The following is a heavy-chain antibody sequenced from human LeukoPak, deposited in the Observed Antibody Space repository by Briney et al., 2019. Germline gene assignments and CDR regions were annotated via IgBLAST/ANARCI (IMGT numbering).Heavy chain of an antibody. Sequence: GGSLRLSCAASGFTFKNSWMSWVRQAPGKGPEWVANIKQDGGEKYYVDSVKGRFTISRDDAKTSVYLQMNSLRAEDTAVYYCARNKGWELPAELDSWGQGTLVTVSS. CDR2: IKQDGGEK. CDR1: GFTFKNSW. V-gene: IGHV3-7*01. J-gene: IGHJ4*02. D-gene: IGHD2-15*01. CDR3: ARNKGWELPAELDS.